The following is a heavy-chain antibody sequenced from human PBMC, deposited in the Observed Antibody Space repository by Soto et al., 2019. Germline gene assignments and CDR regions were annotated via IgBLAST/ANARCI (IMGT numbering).Heavy chain of an antibody. CDR3: AREWSAFDY. J-gene: IGHJ4*02. CDR1: GVSITSYK. CDR2: MYSSGSS. Sequence: PSETLSLTCTVSGVSITSYKWSWIRQSPGKGLEWIAYMYSSGSSSYNPSLKSRVTISVDTSRNQYPLQLNSATAADTAVYYCAREWSAFDYWGQGILVTVSS. D-gene: IGHD2-15*01. V-gene: IGHV4-59*01.